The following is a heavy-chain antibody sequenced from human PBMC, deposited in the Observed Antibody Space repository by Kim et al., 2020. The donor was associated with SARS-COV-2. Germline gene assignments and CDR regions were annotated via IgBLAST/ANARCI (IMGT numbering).Heavy chain of an antibody. Sequence: ASVKVSCKASGYTFNSYAMNWVRQAPGQGLEWMGWINTNTGNPTYAQGFTGRFVFSLDTSVSTAYLQISSLKAEDTAVYYCARRGGRGSGYGYYYYYMDVWGKGTTVTVSS. D-gene: IGHD3-3*01. V-gene: IGHV7-4-1*02. CDR1: GYTFNSYA. J-gene: IGHJ6*03. CDR3: ARRGGRGSGYGYYYYYMDV. CDR2: INTNTGNP.